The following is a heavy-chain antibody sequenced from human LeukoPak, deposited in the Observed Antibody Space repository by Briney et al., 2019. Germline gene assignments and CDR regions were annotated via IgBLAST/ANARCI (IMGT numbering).Heavy chain of an antibody. V-gene: IGHV4-59*08. D-gene: IGHD3-3*02. CDR1: GGSLSSYY. CDR2: ISYSGST. J-gene: IGHJ4*02. Sequence: SETLSLTCTVSGGSLSSYYWSWIRQPPGMRLEWIGSISYSGSTNYNPSLKSRVTISVDTSKNQFSLKLSSVTAADTAVYYCARRLAGFDYWGQGTLVTVSS. CDR3: ARRLAGFDY.